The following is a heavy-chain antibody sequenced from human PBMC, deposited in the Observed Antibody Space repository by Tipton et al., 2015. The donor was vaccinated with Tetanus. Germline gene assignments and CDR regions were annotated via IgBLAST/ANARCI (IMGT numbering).Heavy chain of an antibody. Sequence: QLVQSGAEVKKPGASVKVSCKASGYTFTNYYMHWVRQAPGQGLEWMGVINPSAGTTRYEQKFQGRVIMTMGTSTTTVYMELNSLRSEDTAVFYCARSYDFYDSTGYTGDGMDVWGQGTSVTVSS. V-gene: IGHV1-46*01. D-gene: IGHD3-22*01. CDR2: INPSAGTT. CDR3: ARSYDFYDSTGYTGDGMDV. J-gene: IGHJ6*02. CDR1: GYTFTNYY.